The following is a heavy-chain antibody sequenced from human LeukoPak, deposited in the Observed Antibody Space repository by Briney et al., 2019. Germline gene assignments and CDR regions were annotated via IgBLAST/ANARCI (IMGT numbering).Heavy chain of an antibody. V-gene: IGHV1-46*01. J-gene: IGHJ5*02. CDR3: ALNYYDSSGYSWFDP. Sequence: ASVKVSCKASGYTFTSYYMHWVRQAPGQGLEWMGIINPSGGSTSYAQKFQGRVTITADKSTSTAYMELSSLRSEDTAVYYCALNYYDSSGYSWFDPWGQGTLVTVSS. D-gene: IGHD3-22*01. CDR1: GYTFTSYY. CDR2: INPSGGST.